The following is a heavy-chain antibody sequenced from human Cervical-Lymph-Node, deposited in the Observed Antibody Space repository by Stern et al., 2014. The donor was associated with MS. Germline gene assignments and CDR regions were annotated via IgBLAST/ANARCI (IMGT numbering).Heavy chain of an antibody. V-gene: IGHV4-34*01. CDR3: ARGGIVARWYFDY. Sequence: QVQLQQWGAGLLKPSATLSLTCAVYGGSFSGYYWSWIRQPPGKGLEWIGEINHSGSPNYNPALKSRVTISVDTSKNQFSLKLSSVTAADTAVYYCARGGIVARWYFDYWGQGTLVTVSS. CDR2: INHSGSP. CDR1: GGSFSGYY. J-gene: IGHJ4*02. D-gene: IGHD3-22*01.